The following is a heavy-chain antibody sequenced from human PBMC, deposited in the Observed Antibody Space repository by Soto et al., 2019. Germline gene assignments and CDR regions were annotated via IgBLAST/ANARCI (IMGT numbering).Heavy chain of an antibody. V-gene: IGHV1-69*06. CDR2: IIPIFGTA. Sequence: TPGQGLEWMGGIIPIFGTANYAQKFQGRVTITADKSTRTAYMELSSLRSEDTAVYYCARGYYYHVWWCYRYSLAYWGHGPLVTVSS. CDR3: ARGYYYHVWWCYRYSLAY. D-gene: IGHD3-16*02. J-gene: IGHJ4*01.